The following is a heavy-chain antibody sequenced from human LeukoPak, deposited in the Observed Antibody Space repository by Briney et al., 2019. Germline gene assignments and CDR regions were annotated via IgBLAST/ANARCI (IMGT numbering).Heavy chain of an antibody. J-gene: IGHJ4*02. CDR3: AREDATAFDY. D-gene: IGHD1-26*01. CDR1: GFTFSSYT. V-gene: IGHV3-21*01. Sequence: GGSLRLSCAASGFTFSSYTMNWVRQAPGKGLEWVSSISSSSSYIYYADSVKGRFTISRGNAKNSLYLQMNSLRAEDTAVYYCAREDATAFDYWGQGALVTVSS. CDR2: ISSSSSYI.